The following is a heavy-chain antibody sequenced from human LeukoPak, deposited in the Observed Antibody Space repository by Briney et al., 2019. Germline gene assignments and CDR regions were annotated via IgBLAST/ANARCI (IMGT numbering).Heavy chain of an antibody. D-gene: IGHD1-7*01. CDR2: IKQDGREK. V-gene: IGHV3-7*03. CDR1: GFTFSSYW. Sequence: PGGSLRLSCAASGFTFSSYWMSWVRQAPGKGLEWVANIKQDGREKYYVDFVKGRFTISRDNAKNSLYLQMNSLRVEDTALYHCARKGLGGELGGFDSWGQGTLVTVSS. J-gene: IGHJ4*02. CDR3: ARKGLGGELGGFDS.